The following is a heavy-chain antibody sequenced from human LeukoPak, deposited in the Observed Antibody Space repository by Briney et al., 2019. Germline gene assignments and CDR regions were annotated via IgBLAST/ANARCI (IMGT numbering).Heavy chain of an antibody. D-gene: IGHD2-15*01. Sequence: PGGSLRLSCAASGFTFSSYDMHWVRQATGKGLEWVSGIGSAGDPYYPGSVKGRFTISRENAKNSLYLQMNSLRAGDTAVYYCARAGCSGGSCYGYFDYWGQGTLVTVSS. CDR1: GFTFSSYD. V-gene: IGHV3-13*05. CDR2: IGSAGDP. CDR3: ARAGCSGGSCYGYFDY. J-gene: IGHJ4*02.